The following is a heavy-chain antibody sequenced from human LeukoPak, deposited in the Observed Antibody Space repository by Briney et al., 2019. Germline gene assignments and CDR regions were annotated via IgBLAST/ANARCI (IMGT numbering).Heavy chain of an antibody. Sequence: SVKVSCKASGGTFSSYAISWVRPAPGQGLEWMGGIIPIFGTANYAQKFQGRVTITADKSTSTAYMELSSLRSEDTAVYYCARNPAGTWGYYFDYWGQGTLVTVSS. CDR3: ARNPAGTWGYYFDY. CDR1: GGTFSSYA. D-gene: IGHD1-1*01. J-gene: IGHJ4*02. CDR2: IIPIFGTA. V-gene: IGHV1-69*06.